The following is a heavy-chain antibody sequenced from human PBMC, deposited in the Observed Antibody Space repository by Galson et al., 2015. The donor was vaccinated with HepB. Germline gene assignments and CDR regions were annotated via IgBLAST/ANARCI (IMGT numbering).Heavy chain of an antibody. J-gene: IGHJ4*02. CDR3: ARLDFDSSGDYRLCFDY. Sequence: SLRLSCAASGFTFNHYWMSWVRQAPGKGLEWVANIKQDGSEKYYVDSVKGRFTISRDNAKNSLYLQMNSLRAEDTAIYYCARLDFDSSGDYRLCFDYWGQGTLVTVSS. V-gene: IGHV3-7*01. CDR1: GFTFNHYW. CDR2: IKQDGSEK. D-gene: IGHD3-22*01.